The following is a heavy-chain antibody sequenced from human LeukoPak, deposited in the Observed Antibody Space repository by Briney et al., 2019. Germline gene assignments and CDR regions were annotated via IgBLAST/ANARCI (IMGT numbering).Heavy chain of an antibody. CDR2: IYYSGST. V-gene: IGHV4-59*08. J-gene: IGHJ6*02. CDR3: VRQNHYYYGMDV. Sequence: SETLSLTCTVSGGSISSYYWSWIRQPPGKGLEWIGYIYYSGSTNYNPSLKSRVTISVDTSKNQFSLKLSSVNAADTAVYYCVRQNHYYYGMDVWGQGTTVTVSS. CDR1: GGSISSYY.